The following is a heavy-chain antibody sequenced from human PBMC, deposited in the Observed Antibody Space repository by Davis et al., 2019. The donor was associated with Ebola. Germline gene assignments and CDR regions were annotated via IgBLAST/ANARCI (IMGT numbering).Heavy chain of an antibody. CDR2: TGASSTS. V-gene: IGHV3-11*05. D-gene: IGHD3-3*01. J-gene: IGHJ6*02. CDR3: AKGRGDFLSGYYYYYGIDV. Sequence: PGGSLRLSCTASEFSITDDFMSWIRQSPGKGLEWVHYTGASSTSYANSVKRRFTVSGDRATNSLYLQMNSLRAEDTAVYYCAKGRGDFLSGYYYYYGIDVWGQGTTVTVSS. CDR1: EFSITDDF.